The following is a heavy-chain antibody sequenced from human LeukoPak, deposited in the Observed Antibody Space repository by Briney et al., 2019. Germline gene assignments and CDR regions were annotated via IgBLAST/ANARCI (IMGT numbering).Heavy chain of an antibody. CDR2: INHSGST. CDR3: ARGDGYNYPNDY. V-gene: IGHV4-34*01. Sequence: ASETLSLTCAVYGGSFSGYYWSWIRQPPGKGLEWIGEINHSGSTNYNPSLKSRVTISVDRSKNQFSLKLSSVTAADTAVYYCARGDGYNYPNDYWGQGTLVTVSS. J-gene: IGHJ4*02. D-gene: IGHD5-24*01. CDR1: GGSFSGYY.